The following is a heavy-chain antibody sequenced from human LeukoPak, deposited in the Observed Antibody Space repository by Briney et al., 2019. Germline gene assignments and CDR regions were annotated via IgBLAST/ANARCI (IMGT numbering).Heavy chain of an antibody. J-gene: IGHJ3*02. D-gene: IGHD6-19*01. Sequence: SETLSLTCTVSGGSISSSSYYWGWIRQPPGKGLEWIGSIYYSGSTYYNPSLKSRVTISVDTSKNQFSLKLSSVTAADTAVYYFARLYSGWYSDAFDIWGQGTMVTVSS. V-gene: IGHV4-39*01. CDR3: ARLYSGWYSDAFDI. CDR1: GGSISSSSYY. CDR2: IYYSGST.